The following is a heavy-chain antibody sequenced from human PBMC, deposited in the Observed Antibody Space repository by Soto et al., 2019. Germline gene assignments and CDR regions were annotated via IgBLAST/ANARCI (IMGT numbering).Heavy chain of an antibody. CDR3: ARRGNYDSSGYYPYYYGMDV. J-gene: IGHJ6*02. V-gene: IGHV1-69*13. CDR2: IIPILGTA. Sequence: GASVKVSCKASGGTFSSYAISWVRQAPGQGLEWMGGIIPILGTANYAQKFQGRVTITADESTSTAYMELSSLRSEDTAVYYCARRGNYDSSGYYPYYYGMDVWGQGTTVTVSS. CDR1: GGTFSSYA. D-gene: IGHD3-22*01.